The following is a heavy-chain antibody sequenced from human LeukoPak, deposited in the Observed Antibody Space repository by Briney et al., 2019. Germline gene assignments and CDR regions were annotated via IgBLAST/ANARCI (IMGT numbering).Heavy chain of an antibody. Sequence: TXTVSGGSXXSGSYYWSWIRQPAGKGLEWIGRIYTSGSTNYNPSLKSRVTISVDTSKNQFSLKLSSVTAADTAVYYCARQLDMVVTLDAFDIWGQGTMVTVSS. D-gene: IGHD4/OR15-4a*01. CDR2: IYTSGST. V-gene: IGHV4-61*02. CDR3: ARQLDMVVTLDAFDI. J-gene: IGHJ3*02. CDR1: GGSXXSGSYY.